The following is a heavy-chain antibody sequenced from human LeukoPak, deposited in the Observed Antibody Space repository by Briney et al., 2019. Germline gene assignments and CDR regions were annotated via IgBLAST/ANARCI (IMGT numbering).Heavy chain of an antibody. CDR3: ARDGWFGDYNWFDP. CDR2: ISSASNTI. V-gene: IGHV3-48*01. CDR1: GLTFSSYS. Sequence: GESLRLSCAASGLTFSSYSMNWVRQAPGKGLEWISYISSASNTIYYADSVKGRFTISRDNAKNSVYLQMNSLRAEDTAMYYCARDGWFGDYNWFDPWGQGTLVTVSS. J-gene: IGHJ5*02. D-gene: IGHD3-10*01.